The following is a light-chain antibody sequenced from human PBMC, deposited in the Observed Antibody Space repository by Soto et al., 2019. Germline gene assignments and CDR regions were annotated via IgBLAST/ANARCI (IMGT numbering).Light chain of an antibody. CDR2: DAS. Sequence: IQMTQSPSSLSASVGDRVTITCQASQDISKNLNWYQQKPGKAPKLLIYDASSLQTGVPSRFSGSGSATHFTFTISSLQSAHVATYLCQQYDNLLPITFGQGTRLEIK. CDR3: QQYDNLLPIT. CDR1: QDISKN. V-gene: IGKV1-33*01. J-gene: IGKJ5*01.